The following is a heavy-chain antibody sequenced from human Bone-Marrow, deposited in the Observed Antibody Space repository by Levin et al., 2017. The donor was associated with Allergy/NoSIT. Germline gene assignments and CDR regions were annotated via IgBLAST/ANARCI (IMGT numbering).Heavy chain of an antibody. J-gene: IGHJ2*01. CDR1: GFIINKNY. V-gene: IGHV3-53*01. D-gene: IGHD1-26*01. CDR2: ISVGGTT. CDR3: AREGQPTVMGSPRFFDF. Sequence: GGSLRLSCTASGFIINKNYISWVRQAPGKGLEWVSVISVGGTTHYADSVRGRVTMSRDSAKNTVFLQMDALRVDDTAVYYCAREGQPTVMGSPRFFDFWGRGTLVTVSS.